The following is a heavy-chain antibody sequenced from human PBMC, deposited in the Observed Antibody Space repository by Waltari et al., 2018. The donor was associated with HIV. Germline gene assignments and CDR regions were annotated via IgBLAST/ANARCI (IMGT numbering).Heavy chain of an antibody. Sequence: QVQLVQSGAQVKKPGASVKVSCKASGYPFTTYGIPWVRQAPGQGLEWLGWIGTYSGNGDFAPQTQVRIPLTMDTSTSTAYMELTSRRSDDTAGYYCARSHCAVTSCGSIDYWGQGTLVTVSS. CDR2: IGTYSGNG. V-gene: IGHV1-18*01. D-gene: IGHD4-17*01. J-gene: IGHJ4*02. CDR3: ARSHCAVTSCGSIDY. CDR1: GYPFTTYG.